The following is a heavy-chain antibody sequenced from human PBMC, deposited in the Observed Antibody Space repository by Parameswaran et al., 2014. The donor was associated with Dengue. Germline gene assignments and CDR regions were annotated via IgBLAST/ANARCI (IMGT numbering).Heavy chain of an antibody. J-gene: IGHJ4*02. CDR3: ARDSQGSGWYSHDDY. V-gene: IGHV1-2*02. CDR2: INPNSGGT. D-gene: IGHD6-19*01. Sequence: WVRQAPGQGLEWMGWINPNSGGTNYAQKFQGRVTMTRDTSISTAYMELSRLRSDDTAVYYCARDSQGSGWYSHDDYWGQEPGHVSS.